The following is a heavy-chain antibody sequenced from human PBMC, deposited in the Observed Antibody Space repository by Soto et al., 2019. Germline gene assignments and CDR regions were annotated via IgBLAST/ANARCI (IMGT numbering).Heavy chain of an antibody. V-gene: IGHV2-5*02. J-gene: IGHJ4*02. Sequence: QITLKESGPTLVKPTQTLTLTCTFSGFSLSTSGVGVGWIRQPPGKALEWLALIYWDDDKRYSPSLKSRLTIXKXXAKNQVVLTMTNTDPVDTATYYCAHTSGYDGSPWGWGQGTLVTVSS. CDR2: IYWDDDK. CDR3: AHTSGYDGSPWG. D-gene: IGHD5-12*01. CDR1: GFSLSTSGVG.